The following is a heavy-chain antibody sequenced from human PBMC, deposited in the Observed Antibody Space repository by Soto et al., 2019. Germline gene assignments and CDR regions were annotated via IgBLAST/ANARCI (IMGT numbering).Heavy chain of an antibody. J-gene: IGHJ4*02. CDR3: AKDGGSSPDYFDY. V-gene: IGHV3-23*01. CDR1: GFTFSSYA. Sequence: EVQLLESGGGLVQPGGSLRLSCAASGFTFSSYAMSWVRQAPWKGLEWVSSISGSGGSTYYADSVKGRFAISRDNSKNTLDLQMNSLRAEDTAIYYCAKDGGSSPDYFDYWGQGTLVTVSS. D-gene: IGHD1-26*01. CDR2: ISGSGGST.